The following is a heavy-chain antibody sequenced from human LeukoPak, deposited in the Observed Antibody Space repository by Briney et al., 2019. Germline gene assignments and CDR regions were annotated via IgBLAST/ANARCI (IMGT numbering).Heavy chain of an antibody. J-gene: IGHJ4*02. Sequence: GESLKISCEGSGYSFTNYWIGWVRQMPGKGLEWMGIIYPGDSDTRYSPSFQGQVTISADKSTSSAYLQWSSLKASDTAMYYCARRDGSEFDYWGQGTLVTVSS. CDR2: IYPGDSDT. CDR1: GYSFTNYW. CDR3: ARRDGSEFDY. D-gene: IGHD1-26*01. V-gene: IGHV5-51*01.